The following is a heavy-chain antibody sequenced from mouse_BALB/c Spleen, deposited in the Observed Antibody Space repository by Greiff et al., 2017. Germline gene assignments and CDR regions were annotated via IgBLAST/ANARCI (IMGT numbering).Heavy chain of an antibody. CDR1: GFSLTSYG. J-gene: IGHJ4*01. V-gene: IGHV2-5-1*01. CDR3: ATYRYVAMDY. Sequence: VKVEESGPSLVQPSQSLSITCTVSGFSLTSYGVHWVRQSPGKGLEWLGVIWRGGSTDYNAAFMSRLSITKDNSKSQVFFKMNSLQADDTAIYYCATYRYVAMDYWGQGTSVTVSS. CDR2: IWRGGST. D-gene: IGHD2-14*01.